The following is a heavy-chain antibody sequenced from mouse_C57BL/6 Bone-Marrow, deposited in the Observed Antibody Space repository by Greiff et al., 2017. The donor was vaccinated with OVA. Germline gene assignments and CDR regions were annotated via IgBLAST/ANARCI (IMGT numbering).Heavy chain of an antibody. D-gene: IGHD2-1*01. J-gene: IGHJ3*01. CDR3: ARYNYGNYAWFAY. CDR1: GYTFTSYW. V-gene: IGHV1-55*01. CDR2: IYPGSGST. Sequence: QVQLQQPGAELVKPGASVKMSCKASGYTFTSYWITWVKQRPGQGLEWIGDIYPGSGSTNYNEKFKSKATLTVDTSSSTAYMQLSSLTSEDSAVYYCARYNYGNYAWFAYWGQGTLVTVSA.